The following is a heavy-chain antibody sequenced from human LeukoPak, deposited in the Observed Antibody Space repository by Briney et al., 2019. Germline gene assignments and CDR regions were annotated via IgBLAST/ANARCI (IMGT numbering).Heavy chain of an antibody. CDR2: ISNDGGGT. CDR1: GFIFNNFG. D-gene: IGHD3-22*01. V-gene: IGHV3-23*01. J-gene: IGHJ5*02. Sequence: GGSLRLSCTASGFIFNNFGLMWARQAPGKGLEWVSAISNDGGGTTYADFVKGRFTISRDNSKNTLFLQMNSLRAEDTALYYCAKGSSGYFADLWGQGTLVTVSS. CDR3: AKGSSGYFADL.